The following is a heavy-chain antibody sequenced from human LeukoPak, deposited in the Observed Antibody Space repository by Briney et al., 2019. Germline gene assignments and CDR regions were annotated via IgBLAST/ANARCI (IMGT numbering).Heavy chain of an antibody. CDR1: GGSFSGYY. V-gene: IGHV4-34*01. CDR3: ARQWLGMNAFDI. D-gene: IGHD6-19*01. Sequence: ASETLSLTCAVYGGSFSGYYWSWIRQPPGKGLERIGEINHSGSTNYNPSLKSRVTISVDTSKNQFSLKLSSVTAADTAVYYCARQWLGMNAFDIWGQGTMVTVSS. J-gene: IGHJ3*02. CDR2: INHSGST.